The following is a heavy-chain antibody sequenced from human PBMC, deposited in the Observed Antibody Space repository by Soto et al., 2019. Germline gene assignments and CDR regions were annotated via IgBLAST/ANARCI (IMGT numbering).Heavy chain of an antibody. CDR1: GFTFSGFG. J-gene: IGHJ3*02. V-gene: IGHV3-33*01. D-gene: IGHD3-22*01. Sequence: GGSLKLSCAASGFTFSGFGMHWVRQAPDKGLEWVANIKYDGSDKYYADSVKGRFTISRDNVKSSLSLQMSSLRAEDTAVYFCARGDYFYDNSGYFVDAFDIWGQGTMVTVSS. CDR3: ARGDYFYDNSGYFVDAFDI. CDR2: IKYDGSDK.